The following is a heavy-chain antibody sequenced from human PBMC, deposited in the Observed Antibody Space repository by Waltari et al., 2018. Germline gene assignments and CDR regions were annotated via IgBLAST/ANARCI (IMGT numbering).Heavy chain of an antibody. D-gene: IGHD6-13*01. J-gene: IGHJ4*02. CDR1: GGTFSSYA. Sequence: QVQLVQSGAEVKKPGSSVKVSCTASGGTFSSYAISWVRQAPGKGLEWMGGIIPSFGTANYAQKVKGRVTITTDESTSTAYIELSSLRAEDTAAYYCAGGGIAAAGMEIDDWGQGTLVTVSS. CDR2: IIPSFGTA. V-gene: IGHV1-69*05. CDR3: AGGGIAAAGMEIDD.